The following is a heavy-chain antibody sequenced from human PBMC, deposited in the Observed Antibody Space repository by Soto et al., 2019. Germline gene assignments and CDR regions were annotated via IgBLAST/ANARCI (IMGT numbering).Heavy chain of an antibody. Sequence: PGGSLRLSCAASGFTFSSYAMSWVRQAPGKGLEWVSAISGSGGSTYYADSVKGRFTISRDNSKNTLYLQMNSLRAEDTAVYYCAKSGRYYDFLSGPPVAAFDIWGQGTMVTVSS. CDR3: AKSGRYYDFLSGPPVAAFDI. CDR1: GFTFSSYA. D-gene: IGHD3-3*01. J-gene: IGHJ3*02. V-gene: IGHV3-23*01. CDR2: ISGSGGST.